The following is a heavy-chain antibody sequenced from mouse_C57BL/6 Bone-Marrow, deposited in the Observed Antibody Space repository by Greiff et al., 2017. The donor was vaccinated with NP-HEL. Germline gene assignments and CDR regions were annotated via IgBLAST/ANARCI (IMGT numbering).Heavy chain of an antibody. CDR2: INYDGSST. D-gene: IGHD1-1*01. V-gene: IGHV5-16*01. J-gene: IGHJ1*03. CDR1: GFTFSDYY. CDR3: ARGDYSRYFDV. Sequence: EVMLVESEGGLVQPGRSMKLSCTASGFTFSDYYMAWVRQVPEKGLEWVANINYDGSSTYYLDSLKSRFIISRDNAKNILYLQMSSLKSEDTATYYCARGDYSRYFDVWGTGTTVTVSS.